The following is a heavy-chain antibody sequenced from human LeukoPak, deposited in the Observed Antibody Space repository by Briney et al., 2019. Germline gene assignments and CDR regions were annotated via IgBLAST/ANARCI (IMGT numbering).Heavy chain of an antibody. Sequence: ASVKVSCKASGYTFTGYYMHWVRQAPGQGLEWMGWINPNSGGTNYAQKFQGRVTMTRDTSISTAYMELSRLRSDDTVVYYCAREIREMATIRGDYWGQGTLVTVSS. D-gene: IGHD5-24*01. V-gene: IGHV1-2*02. CDR3: AREIREMATIRGDY. CDR1: GYTFTGYY. CDR2: INPNSGGT. J-gene: IGHJ4*02.